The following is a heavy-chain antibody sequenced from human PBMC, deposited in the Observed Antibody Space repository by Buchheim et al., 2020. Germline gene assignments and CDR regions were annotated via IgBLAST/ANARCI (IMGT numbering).Heavy chain of an antibody. J-gene: IGHJ6*02. CDR1: GGSISSYY. V-gene: IGHV4-59*01. D-gene: IGHD2-15*01. CDR3: AGGGLSGVLKGYYGMDV. CDR2: IYYSGST. Sequence: QVQLQESGPGLVKPSETLSLTCTVSGGSISSYYWSWIRQPPGKGLEWIGYIYYSGSTNYNPSLKRRVTISVDTSKNQFSLKLSSVTAADTAVYYCAGGGLSGVLKGYYGMDVWGQGTT.